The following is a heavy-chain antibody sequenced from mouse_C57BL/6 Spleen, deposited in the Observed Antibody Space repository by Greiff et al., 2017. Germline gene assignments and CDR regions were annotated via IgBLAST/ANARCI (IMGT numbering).Heavy chain of an antibody. J-gene: IGHJ4*01. D-gene: IGHD2-4*01. V-gene: IGHV10-1*01. CDR2: LRSKSNNYAT. Sequence: EVKLVESGGGLVQPKGSLKLSCAASGFSFNTYAMNWVRQAPGKGLEWVARLRSKSNNYATYYADSVKDRFTISRDDSESMLYLQMNNLKTEDTAMYYCVRQYDYEVYYYAMDYWGQGTSVTVSS. CDR3: VRQYDYEVYYYAMDY. CDR1: GFSFNTYA.